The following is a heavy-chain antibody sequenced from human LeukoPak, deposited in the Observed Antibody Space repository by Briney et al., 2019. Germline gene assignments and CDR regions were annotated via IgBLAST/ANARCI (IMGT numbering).Heavy chain of an antibody. CDR3: AKPSLGYYDSSGYSLF. V-gene: IGHV3-23*01. Sequence: PGGSLRLSCAASGFTFSSYAMSWVRQAPGKGLEWVSAISGSGGSTYYADSVKGRFTISRDNSKNTLYLQMNSLRAEDTAVYYCAKPSLGYYDSSGYSLFWGQGTLVTVSS. CDR1: GFTFSSYA. CDR2: ISGSGGST. J-gene: IGHJ4*02. D-gene: IGHD3-22*01.